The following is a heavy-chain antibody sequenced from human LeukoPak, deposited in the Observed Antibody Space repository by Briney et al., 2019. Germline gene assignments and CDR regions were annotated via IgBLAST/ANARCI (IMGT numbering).Heavy chain of an antibody. D-gene: IGHD1-26*01. J-gene: IGHJ4*02. V-gene: IGHV4-59*10. CDR1: GASMNNYY. CDR2: VFSRGTT. Sequence: SDTLSLTCAVSGASMNNYYWSWIRQSPEKGLEWLGFVFSRGTTNLNPSFKSRLIMSIDTSKNQFSLRLSSVTAADTAVYFCARSWAAKWELPGQFDSWGQGRLVSVSS. CDR3: ARSWAAKWELPGQFDS.